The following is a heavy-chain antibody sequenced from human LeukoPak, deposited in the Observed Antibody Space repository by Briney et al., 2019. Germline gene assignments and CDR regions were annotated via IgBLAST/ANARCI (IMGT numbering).Heavy chain of an antibody. CDR3: ARVVCGGGDCYSAFDY. Sequence: GGSLRLSCAASGFTFSSYAMSWVRQAPGKGLEWVSAISGSGGSTYYADSVKGRFTISRDNSKNTLYLQMNSLRAEDTAVYYCARVVCGGGDCYSAFDYWGQGTLVTVSS. CDR2: ISGSGGST. CDR1: GFTFSSYA. J-gene: IGHJ4*02. V-gene: IGHV3-23*01. D-gene: IGHD2-21*02.